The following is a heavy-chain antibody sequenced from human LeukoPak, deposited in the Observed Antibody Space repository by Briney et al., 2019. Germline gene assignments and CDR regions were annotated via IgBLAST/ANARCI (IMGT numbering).Heavy chain of an antibody. J-gene: IGHJ3*02. CDR3: ARPSTYYYDSSDYPDAFDI. CDR1: GGSISSYY. D-gene: IGHD3-22*01. CDR2: IYTSGST. Sequence: SETLSLTCTVSGGSISSYYWSWIRQPPGKGLEWIGYIYTSGSTNYNPSLKSRVTISVDTSKNQFSLKLSSVTAADTAVYYCARPSTYYYDSSDYPDAFDIWGQGTMVTVSS. V-gene: IGHV4-4*09.